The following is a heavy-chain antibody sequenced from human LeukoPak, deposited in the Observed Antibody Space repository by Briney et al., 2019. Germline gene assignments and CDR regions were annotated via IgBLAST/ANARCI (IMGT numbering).Heavy chain of an antibody. Sequence: SETLSLTCTVSGGSISSSNYYWGWIRQPPGKGLEWIGSIYYSGSTYHNPSLKSRVTISVDTSKNQFSLKLSSVTAADTAVYYCARHGIAGYCTGGSCYGSKDPFEYWGQGTLVTVSS. CDR1: GGSISSSNYY. D-gene: IGHD2-15*01. V-gene: IGHV4-39*01. CDR3: ARHGIAGYCTGGSCYGSKDPFEY. J-gene: IGHJ4*02. CDR2: IYYSGST.